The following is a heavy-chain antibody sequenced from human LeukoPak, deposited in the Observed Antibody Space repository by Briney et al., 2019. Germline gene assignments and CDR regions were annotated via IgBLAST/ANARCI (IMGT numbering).Heavy chain of an antibody. D-gene: IGHD3-22*01. CDR3: VKVSPPSDAFDI. Sequence: ASVKVSCKASGYTFTSYDINWVRQATGQGLEWMGWMNPNSGNTGYAQKFQGRVTMTRNTSISTAYMELSSLRSEDTAVYYCVKVSPPSDAFDIWDQGTMVTVSS. J-gene: IGHJ3*02. CDR1: GYTFTSYD. CDR2: MNPNSGNT. V-gene: IGHV1-8*01.